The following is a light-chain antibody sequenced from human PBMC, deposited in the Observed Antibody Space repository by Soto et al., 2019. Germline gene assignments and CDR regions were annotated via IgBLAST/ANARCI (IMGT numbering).Light chain of an antibody. CDR1: QDISNY. J-gene: IGKJ1*01. Sequence: DIQMTQSPSSLSASVGDRVTITCQASQDISNYLNWYQQKPGKAPKLLIYAASSLQSGVPSRFSGSGSGTDFTLTISSLQPEDFATYYCQQSYSTPRFGQGTKVDIK. CDR3: QQSYSTPR. CDR2: AAS. V-gene: IGKV1-39*01.